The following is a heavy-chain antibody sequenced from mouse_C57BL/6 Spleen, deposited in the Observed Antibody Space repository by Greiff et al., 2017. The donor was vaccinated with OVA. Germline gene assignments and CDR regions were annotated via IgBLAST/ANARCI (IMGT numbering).Heavy chain of an antibody. CDR1: GYTFTSYW. D-gene: IGHD3-2*02. CDR2: IDPYDSYT. Sequence: VQLQQPGAELVKPGASVKLSCTASGYTFTSYWMQWVKQRPGQGLEWIGEIDPYDSYTNYNQKFKGKSTLTVDTSSSTAYMQLSSLTSEDSAVYYCARSASSGPFAYWGQGTLVTVSA. J-gene: IGHJ3*01. CDR3: ARSASSGPFAY. V-gene: IGHV1-50*01.